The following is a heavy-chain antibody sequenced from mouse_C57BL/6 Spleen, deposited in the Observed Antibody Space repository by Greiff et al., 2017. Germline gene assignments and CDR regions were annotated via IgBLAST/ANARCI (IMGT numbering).Heavy chain of an antibody. D-gene: IGHD4-1*01. CDR2: ISSGSSTI. CDR3: ARKTETLGYFDD. J-gene: IGHJ2*01. V-gene: IGHV5-17*01. CDR1: GFTFSDYG. Sequence: EVMLVESGGGLVKPGGSLKLSCAASGFTFSDYGMHWVRQAPEKGLEWVAYISSGSSTIYYADTVKGRFTISRDNAKNTLFLQMTSLRSEDTAMYYCARKTETLGYFDDWGQGTTLTVSS.